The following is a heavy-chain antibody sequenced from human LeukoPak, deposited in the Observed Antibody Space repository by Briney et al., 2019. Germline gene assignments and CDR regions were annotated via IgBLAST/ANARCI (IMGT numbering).Heavy chain of an antibody. CDR1: GYTFTSYD. Sequence: ASVKVSCKASGYTFTSYDINWVRQATGQGLEWMGWMNPNSGNTGYAQKFQGRVTMTRNTSISTAYMELSGLRSEDTAVYYCARGIVVPAAMQSWFDPWGQGTLVTVSS. V-gene: IGHV1-8*01. D-gene: IGHD2-2*01. CDR2: MNPNSGNT. J-gene: IGHJ5*02. CDR3: ARGIVVPAAMQSWFDP.